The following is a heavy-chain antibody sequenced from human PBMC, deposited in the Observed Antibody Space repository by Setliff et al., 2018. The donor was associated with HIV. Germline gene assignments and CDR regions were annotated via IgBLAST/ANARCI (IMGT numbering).Heavy chain of an antibody. D-gene: IGHD3-16*02. J-gene: IGHJ4*02. CDR1: GGSISSGSYY. CDR2: IYTTGIT. V-gene: IGHV4-61*02. CDR3: ARYRRPPYYLDY. Sequence: SETLSLTCTVSGGSISSGSYYWSWIRQPAGKGLEWIGRIYTTGITNYIPSLKSRVTISLDTSKNQFSLKLTSVTAADTAVYYCARYRRPPYYLDYWGQGTLVTVSS.